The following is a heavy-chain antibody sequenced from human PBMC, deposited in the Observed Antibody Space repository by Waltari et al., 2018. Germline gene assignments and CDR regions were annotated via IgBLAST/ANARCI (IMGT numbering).Heavy chain of an antibody. CDR2: ISGSGGST. CDR3: AKTGGASGSYSLYFDY. CDR1: GFTFSSYA. J-gene: IGHJ4*02. Sequence: EVQLLESGGGLVQPGGSLRLSCAASGFTFSSYAMRWVRQAPGKGLEWVSAISGSGGSTYYADAVKGRFTISRDNSKNTLYLQMNSLRAEDTAVYYCAKTGGASGSYSLYFDYWGQGTLVTVSS. V-gene: IGHV3-23*01. D-gene: IGHD1-26*01.